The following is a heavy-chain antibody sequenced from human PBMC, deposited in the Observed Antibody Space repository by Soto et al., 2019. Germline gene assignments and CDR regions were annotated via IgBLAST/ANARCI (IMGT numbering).Heavy chain of an antibody. CDR3: AKAPRIYSSGWYEY. CDR1: GFTFSSYA. CDR2: FSGSGGST. J-gene: IGHJ4*02. D-gene: IGHD6-19*01. V-gene: IGHV3-23*01. Sequence: GGSLRLSCAASGFTFSSYAMSWVRQAPGKGLEWVSAFSGSGGSTYYADSVKGRFTISRDNSKNTLYLQMNSLRAEDTAVYYCAKAPRIYSSGWYEYWGQGTLVTVSS.